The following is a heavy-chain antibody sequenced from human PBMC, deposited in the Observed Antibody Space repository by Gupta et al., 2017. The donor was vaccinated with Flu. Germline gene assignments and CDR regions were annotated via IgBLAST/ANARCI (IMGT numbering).Heavy chain of an antibody. CDR2: ISGSGGST. J-gene: IGHJ6*02. D-gene: IGHD3-10*01. CDR3: AKDKQLLWFGELSGGMDV. Sequence: SWVRQAPGKGLEWVSAISGSGGSTYYADSVKGRFTISRDNSKNTLYLQMNSLSAEDTAVYYCAKDKQLLWFGELSGGMDVWGQGTTVTVSS. V-gene: IGHV3-23*01.